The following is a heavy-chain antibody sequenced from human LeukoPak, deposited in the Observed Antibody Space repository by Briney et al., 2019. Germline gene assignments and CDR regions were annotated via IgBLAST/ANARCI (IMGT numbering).Heavy chain of an antibody. CDR1: GFTFSSYG. J-gene: IGHJ4*02. D-gene: IGHD3-22*01. CDR3: AKDRLEYYYDSSGYYFDY. V-gene: IGHV3-30*18. CDR2: ISYDGSNK. Sequence: PGGSLRLSCAASGFTFSSYGMHWGRQAPGKGLEWVAVISYDGSNKYYADSVKGRFTISRDNSKNTLYLQMNSLRAEDTAVYYCAKDRLEYYYDSSGYYFDYWGQGTLVTVSS.